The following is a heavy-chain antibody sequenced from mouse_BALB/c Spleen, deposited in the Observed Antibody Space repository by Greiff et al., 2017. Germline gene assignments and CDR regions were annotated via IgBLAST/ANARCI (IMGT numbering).Heavy chain of an antibody. CDR2: ISYSGST. CDR1: GYSITSDYA. Sequence: EVQLQQSGPGLVKPSQSLSLTCTVTGYSITSDYAWNWIRQFPGNKLEWMGYISYSGSTSYNPSLKSRISITRDTSKNQFFLQLNSVTTEDTATYYCARNPFITTAMDYWGQGTSVTVSS. D-gene: IGHD1-1*01. J-gene: IGHJ4*01. V-gene: IGHV3-2*02. CDR3: ARNPFITTAMDY.